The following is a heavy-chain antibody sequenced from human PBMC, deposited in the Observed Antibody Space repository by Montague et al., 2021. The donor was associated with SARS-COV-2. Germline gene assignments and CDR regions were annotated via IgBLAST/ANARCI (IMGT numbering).Heavy chain of an antibody. CDR3: ANFRRTQLLFGTLDYGMDV. J-gene: IGHJ6*02. V-gene: IGHV4-59*01. CDR1: GGTISPYY. D-gene: IGHD2-2*01. CDR2: TSYSGST. Sequence: SETLSLTCTVSGGTISPYYWSWIRQSPGKGLECIGYTSYSGSTDYNPSLKSRVTISVDTSKNHFTLRLSSVTAADTAVYYCANFRRTQLLFGTLDYGMDVWGQGTTVTVSS.